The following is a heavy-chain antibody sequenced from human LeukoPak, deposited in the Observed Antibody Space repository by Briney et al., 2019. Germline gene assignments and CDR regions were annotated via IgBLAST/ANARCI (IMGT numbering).Heavy chain of an antibody. J-gene: IGHJ6*02. Sequence: TGGSLRLSCAASGFTFSSYAMSWVRQAPGKGLEWVSAISGSGGSTYYADSVKGRFTISRDNSKNTLYLQMNSLRAEDTAVYYCAKGKGVQLWLTASYGMDVWGQGTTVTVSS. V-gene: IGHV3-23*01. D-gene: IGHD5-18*01. CDR1: GFTFSSYA. CDR2: ISGSGGST. CDR3: AKGKGVQLWLTASYGMDV.